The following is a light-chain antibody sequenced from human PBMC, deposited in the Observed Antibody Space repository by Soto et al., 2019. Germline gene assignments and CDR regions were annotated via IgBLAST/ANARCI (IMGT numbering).Light chain of an antibody. CDR3: QQSYSTPRT. J-gene: IGKJ2*01. V-gene: IGKV1-39*01. CDR1: QTISNS. Sequence: DIQMTQSPSSLSASVGDRVTITCRASQTISNSLNWYQQKPGKAPELLIYAASTLQIGVPSRFSGSGSGTDFTLTISSLLPEDFATYYGQQSYSTPRTFGQGTKLEIK. CDR2: AAS.